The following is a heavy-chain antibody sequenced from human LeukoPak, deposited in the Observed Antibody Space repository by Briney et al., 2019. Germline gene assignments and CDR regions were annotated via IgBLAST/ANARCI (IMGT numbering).Heavy chain of an antibody. V-gene: IGHV1-3*01. CDR2: TNAGNGNT. D-gene: IGHD1-1*01. Sequence: ASVKVSCRASGYTFTSYAMHWVRQAPGQRLEWMGWTNAGNGNTKYSQKFQGRVTITRDTSASTAYMELSSLRSEDTAVYYCARLLDNWNYNYYGMDVWGQGTTVTVSS. J-gene: IGHJ6*02. CDR3: ARLLDNWNYNYYGMDV. CDR1: GYTFTSYA.